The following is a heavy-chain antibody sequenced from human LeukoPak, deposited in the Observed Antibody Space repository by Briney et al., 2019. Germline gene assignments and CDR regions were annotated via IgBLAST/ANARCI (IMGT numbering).Heavy chain of an antibody. CDR2: ISGSGGST. Sequence: GGSLRLSCAASGFTFASYAMSWVRQAQGKGLGWVSAISGSGGSTYYADSVKGRFTISRDNSKNTLYLQMNSLRAEDTAVYYCAKGPPEVEWELFFFDYWGQGTLVTVSS. CDR3: AKGPPEVEWELFFFDY. D-gene: IGHD1-26*01. V-gene: IGHV3-23*01. CDR1: GFTFASYA. J-gene: IGHJ4*02.